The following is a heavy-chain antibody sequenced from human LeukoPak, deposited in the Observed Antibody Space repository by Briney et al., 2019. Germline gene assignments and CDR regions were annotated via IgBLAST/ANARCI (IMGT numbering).Heavy chain of an antibody. J-gene: IGHJ4*02. CDR3: ARVGKSGWDFDH. Sequence: PGESLRFSCAASGFSFSAYWMTWVRQAPGKGLEWVANINEGGNLKYYVDSVKGRFTISRDNTKNSLYLQMNTLRAEDTAVYYCARVGKSGWDFDHWGQGTRVTVSS. CDR1: GFSFSAYW. V-gene: IGHV3-7*01. D-gene: IGHD6-19*01. CDR2: INEGGNLK.